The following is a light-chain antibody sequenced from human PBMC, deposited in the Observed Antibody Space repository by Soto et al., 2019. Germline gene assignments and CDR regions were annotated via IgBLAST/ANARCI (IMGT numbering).Light chain of an antibody. CDR3: QQYNNWPYT. Sequence: EVVMTQSPATLSVSPGERATLSCRASQNVNTNLAWYQLKPGQAPRLLIYGASTRATGIPARFSGGGSGTEFTLTISRLQSEDFAVYSCQQYNNWPYTFGQGTELEIK. J-gene: IGKJ2*01. V-gene: IGKV3-15*01. CDR2: GAS. CDR1: QNVNTN.